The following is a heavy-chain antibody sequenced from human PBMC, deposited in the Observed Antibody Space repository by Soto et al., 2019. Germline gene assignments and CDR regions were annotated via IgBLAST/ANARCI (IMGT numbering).Heavy chain of an antibody. CDR2: IDWDDDK. CDR1: GFSLSTSGMC. Sequence: SGPTLVNPTQTLTLTCTFSGFSLSTSGMCVSWIRQPPGKALEWLALIDWDDDKYYSTSLKTRLTISKDTSKNQVVLTMTNMDPVDTATYYCARMRITMVRGVIIAYYYYGMDVWGQGTTVTVSS. V-gene: IGHV2-70*01. D-gene: IGHD3-10*01. J-gene: IGHJ6*02. CDR3: ARMRITMVRGVIIAYYYYGMDV.